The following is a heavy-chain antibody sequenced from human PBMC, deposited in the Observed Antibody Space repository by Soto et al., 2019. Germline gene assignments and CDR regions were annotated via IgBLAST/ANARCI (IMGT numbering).Heavy chain of an antibody. D-gene: IGHD3-22*01. V-gene: IGHV4-30-4*01. J-gene: IGHJ4*02. CDR1: GGSISSGDYY. Sequence: SETLSLTCTVSGGSISSGDYYWSWIRQPPGKGLEWIGYIYYSGSTYYNPSLKSRVTISVDTSKNQFSLKLSSVTAADTAVYYCARVAMWPYDTTRYLDYSGPATLVTVSS. CDR3: ARVAMWPYDTTRYLDY. CDR2: IYYSGST.